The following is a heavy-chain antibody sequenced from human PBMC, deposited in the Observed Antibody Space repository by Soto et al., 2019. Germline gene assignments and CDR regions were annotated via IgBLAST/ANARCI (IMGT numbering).Heavy chain of an antibody. CDR3: VRRDLYEGSQGWFDP. CDR1: GGSISICAYY. D-gene: IGHD2-2*02. Sequence: TLSVTCSVSGGSISICAYYGSWIRQPPGKGLEWIGTIYYSWSTFYNPSLKNRVTISLDTSKNQFSLKLSSVTAADTAVYFSVRRDLYEGSQGWFDPWGQGTLVTVYS. J-gene: IGHJ5*02. CDR2: IYYSWST. V-gene: IGHV4-30-4*03.